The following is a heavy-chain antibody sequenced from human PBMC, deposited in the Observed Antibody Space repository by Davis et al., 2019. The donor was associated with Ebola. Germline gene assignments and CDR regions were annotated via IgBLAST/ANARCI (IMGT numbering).Heavy chain of an antibody. D-gene: IGHD5-18*01. V-gene: IGHV1-69*04. CDR1: GGTFSSYA. CDR3: SRDLGGIQLQAVDDY. Sequence: SVKVSCKASGGTFSSYAISWVRQAPGQGLEWMGRIIPILGMANYAQKFQGRVTITADKSTSTAYMELSSLRSEDTAVYYCSRDLGGIQLQAVDDYWGQGTLVTVSS. CDR2: IIPILGMA. J-gene: IGHJ4*02.